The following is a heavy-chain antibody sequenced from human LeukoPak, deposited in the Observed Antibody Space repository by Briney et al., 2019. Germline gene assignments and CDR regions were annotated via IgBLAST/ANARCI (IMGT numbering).Heavy chain of an antibody. CDR3: ARLGIAVDPYSWFDP. J-gene: IGHJ5*02. D-gene: IGHD6-19*01. CDR1: GGSISSYY. Sequence: PSETLSLTCTVSGGSISSYYWSWIRQPPGKGLEWIGYIYYSGSTNYNPSLKSRVTISVDTSKNQFSLKLSSVTAADTAVYYCARLGIAVDPYSWFDPWGQGTLVTVSS. V-gene: IGHV4-59*01. CDR2: IYYSGST.